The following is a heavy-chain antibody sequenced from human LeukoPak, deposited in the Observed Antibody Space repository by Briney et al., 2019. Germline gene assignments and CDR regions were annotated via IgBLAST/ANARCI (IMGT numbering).Heavy chain of an antibody. V-gene: IGHV4-39*01. J-gene: IGHJ4*02. CDR3: ARHDYIASTFDY. CDR2: IYYSGST. Sequence: SETLSLTCTVSSGSISSSSYYWGWIRQPPGKGLEWIGSIYYSGSTYYNPSLKSRVTISVDTSKNQFSLKLSSVTAADTAVYYCARHDYIASTFDYWGQGTLVTVPS. CDR1: SGSISSSSYY. D-gene: IGHD3-16*01.